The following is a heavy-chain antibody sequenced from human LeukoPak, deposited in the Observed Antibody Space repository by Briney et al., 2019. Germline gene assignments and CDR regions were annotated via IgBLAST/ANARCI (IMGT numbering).Heavy chain of an antibody. D-gene: IGHD4/OR15-4a*01. CDR2: INPNSGGP. V-gene: IGHV1-2*06. J-gene: IGHJ4*02. CDR3: SRDYGVNQYYFDY. CDR1: GYTFTGYY. Sequence: ASVKVSCKASGYTFTGYYMHWVRQAPGQGLEWMGRINPNSGGPHYAQKFQGRVTMTSDTSLDPAYIEPSGLKSDDPAVDLWSRDYGVNQYYFDYWGQGTLVTGSS.